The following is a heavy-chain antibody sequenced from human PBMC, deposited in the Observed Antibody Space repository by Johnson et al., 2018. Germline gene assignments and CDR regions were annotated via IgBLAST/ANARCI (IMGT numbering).Heavy chain of an antibody. Sequence: QVQLQESGPGLVKPSETLSLTCTVSGGYISSSSYYWGWIRQPPGKGLEWIGSIYYSGSTYYNPSLKSRVTISVDTSKNQFSLKLSSVPAADTAVYYCARAYCSGGSCYKAAFDIWGQGTMVTVAS. CDR3: ARAYCSGGSCYKAAFDI. J-gene: IGHJ3*02. V-gene: IGHV4-39*07. CDR2: IYYSGST. CDR1: GGYISSSSYY. D-gene: IGHD2-15*01.